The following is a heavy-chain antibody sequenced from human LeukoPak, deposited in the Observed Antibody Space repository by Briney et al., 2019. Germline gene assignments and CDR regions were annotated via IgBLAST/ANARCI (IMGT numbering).Heavy chain of an antibody. J-gene: IGHJ4*02. CDR1: GGSISSYY. CDR2: IYTCGST. Sequence: SETLSLTCTVSGGSISSYYWSWIRKPAGKGLEWIGLIYTCGSTNYNPSLKRRVTMSVDTSKNQFSMNMSSVTAADTGVYYCARGVWLRSITIFCLVITPPAADDYWGQGTLVTVSS. CDR3: ARGVWLRSITIFCLVITPPAADDY. D-gene: IGHD3-9*01. V-gene: IGHV4-4*07.